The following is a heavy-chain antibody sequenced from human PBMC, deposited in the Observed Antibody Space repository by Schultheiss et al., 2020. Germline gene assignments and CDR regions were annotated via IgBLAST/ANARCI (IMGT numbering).Heavy chain of an antibody. V-gene: IGHV3-15*01. D-gene: IGHD4-23*01. CDR3: TTSPPCTVVTTPPAIDY. CDR2: IKSKTEGGTT. J-gene: IGHJ4*02. CDR1: GLTFSNVW. Sequence: GGSLRLSCVASGLTFSNVWMSWVRQAPGKGLEWVGRIKSKTEGGTTDYAAPVKGRFTISRDDSKTTLYLQMNSLKTDDTGVYYCTTSPPCTVVTTPPAIDYRGLGTLVAVCS.